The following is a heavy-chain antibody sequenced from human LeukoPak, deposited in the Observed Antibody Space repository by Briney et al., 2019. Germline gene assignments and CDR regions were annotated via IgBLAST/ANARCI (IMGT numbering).Heavy chain of an antibody. J-gene: IGHJ4*02. CDR2: ISYDGSNK. Sequence: GGSLRLSCAASGFTFSSYAMHWVRQAPGKGLEWVAVISYDGSNKYYADSVKGRFTISRDNSKNTLYLQMNSLRAEDTAVYYCARDYSSSLHYWGQGTLVTVSS. CDR3: ARDYSSSLHY. CDR1: GFTFSSYA. V-gene: IGHV3-30-3*01. D-gene: IGHD6-6*01.